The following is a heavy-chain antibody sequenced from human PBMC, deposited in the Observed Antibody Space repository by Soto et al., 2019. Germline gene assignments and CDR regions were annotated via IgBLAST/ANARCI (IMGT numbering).Heavy chain of an antibody. CDR3: ATNSDYGDYPLYFDY. Sequence: SVKVSCKSSGGTFSSYAISCVRQAPGQGLEWMGGIIPIFGTANYAQKFQGRVTITADESTSTAYMELSSLRSEDTAVYYCATNSDYGDYPLYFDYWGQGTLVTVSS. V-gene: IGHV1-69*13. CDR1: GGTFSSYA. J-gene: IGHJ4*02. CDR2: IIPIFGTA. D-gene: IGHD4-17*01.